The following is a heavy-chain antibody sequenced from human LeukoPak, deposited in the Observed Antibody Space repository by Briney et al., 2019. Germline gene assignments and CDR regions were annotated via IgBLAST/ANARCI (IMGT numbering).Heavy chain of an antibody. CDR1: GGSISGYH. Sequence: SETLSLTCTVSGGSISGYHWGWIRQPPGKGLEWIGYIYYSGSTTHNPSLKSRVTISIDTPKNQFSLKLSSVTAADTAVYYCARDKQPGDYWGQGTLVTVSS. D-gene: IGHD5-18*01. CDR2: IYYSGST. V-gene: IGHV4-59*01. CDR3: ARDKQPGDY. J-gene: IGHJ4*02.